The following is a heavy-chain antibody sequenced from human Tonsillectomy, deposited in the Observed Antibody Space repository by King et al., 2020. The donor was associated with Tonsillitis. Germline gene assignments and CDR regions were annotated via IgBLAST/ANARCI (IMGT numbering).Heavy chain of an antibody. D-gene: IGHD1-7*01. CDR1: GFSLTTSGVG. CDR2: IYWDDDI. J-gene: IGHJ5*02. CDR3: AHTPITETGTS. Sequence: TLKESGLTQVEPPQTLTLTCTFSGFSLTTSGVGVAWIRQPPGQALEWLGIIYWDDDIRYSPSLKDRLTITKDTSKNQVVLAMTNMDPVDTATYYCAHTPITETGTSWGQGTLVTVSS. V-gene: IGHV2-5*02.